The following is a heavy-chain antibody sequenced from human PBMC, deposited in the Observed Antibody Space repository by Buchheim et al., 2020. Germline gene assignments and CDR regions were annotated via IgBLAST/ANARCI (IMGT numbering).Heavy chain of an antibody. D-gene: IGHD3-22*01. Sequence: QVQLQQWGAGLLKPSETLSLTCAVYGGSFSGYYWSWIRQPPGKGLEWIGEINHSGSTNYNPSLKSRVTISVDTSKNQFSLKLSSVTAADTAVYYCARVNYDSSGYYLSGLNYHYYYGMDVWGQGTT. J-gene: IGHJ6*02. CDR3: ARVNYDSSGYYLSGLNYHYYYGMDV. V-gene: IGHV4-34*01. CDR2: INHSGST. CDR1: GGSFSGYY.